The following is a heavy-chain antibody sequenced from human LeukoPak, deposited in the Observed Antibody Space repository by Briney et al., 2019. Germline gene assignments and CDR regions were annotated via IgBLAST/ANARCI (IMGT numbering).Heavy chain of an antibody. D-gene: IGHD3-22*01. Sequence: PGGSPRLSCAASGFTFSSYAMSWVRQAPGKGLEWVSAISGSGGSTYYADSVKGRFTISRDNSKNTLYLQMNSLRAEDTAVYYCAKCHRGYYYDSSGYLTYYFDYWGQGTLVTVSS. CDR2: ISGSGGST. J-gene: IGHJ4*02. CDR3: AKCHRGYYYDSSGYLTYYFDY. V-gene: IGHV3-23*01. CDR1: GFTFSSYA.